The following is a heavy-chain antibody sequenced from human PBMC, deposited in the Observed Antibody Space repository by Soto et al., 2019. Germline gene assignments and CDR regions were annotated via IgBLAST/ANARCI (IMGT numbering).Heavy chain of an antibody. Sequence: GESLKISCKGSGYSFTIYWIGWVRQMPGKGLEWVGVIYPDDSDTIYSPSFQGQVSISADKSISTAYLQWSSLKASDTAMYYCARQLLGSGSYYFDYWGQGTLVTVSS. D-gene: IGHD3-10*01. CDR3: ARQLLGSGSYYFDY. CDR2: IYPDDSDT. CDR1: GYSFTIYW. J-gene: IGHJ4*02. V-gene: IGHV5-51*01.